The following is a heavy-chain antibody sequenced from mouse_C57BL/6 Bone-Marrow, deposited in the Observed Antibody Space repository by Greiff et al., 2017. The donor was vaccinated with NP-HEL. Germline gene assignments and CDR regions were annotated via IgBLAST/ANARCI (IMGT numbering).Heavy chain of an antibody. CDR1: GFTFSDYY. CDR2: ISNGGGST. CDR3: ARHGGGRGYWYFDV. V-gene: IGHV5-12*01. J-gene: IGHJ1*03. D-gene: IGHD1-1*01. Sequence: VKLQESGGGLVQPGGSLKLSCAASGFTFSDYYMYWVRQTPEKRLEWVAYISNGGGSTYYPDTVKGRLTISRDNAKNTLYLQMSRLKSEDTAMYYCARHGGGRGYWYFDVWGTGTTVTVSS.